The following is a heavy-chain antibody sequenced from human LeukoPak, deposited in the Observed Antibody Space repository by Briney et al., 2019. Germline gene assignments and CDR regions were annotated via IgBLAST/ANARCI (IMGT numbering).Heavy chain of an antibody. V-gene: IGHV4-34*01. J-gene: IGHJ4*02. CDR3: ARAYIFPSFDY. CDR2: ISHSGRT. D-gene: IGHD3-9*01. Sequence: SETLSLTCAVYGGSFNGFYWIWIHQPPGKGLEWIGEISHSGRTNYNPSLKSRVTISVDTSKNQFSLKLSSVTAADTAVYYCARAYIFPSFDYWGQGTLVTVSS. CDR1: GGSFNGFY.